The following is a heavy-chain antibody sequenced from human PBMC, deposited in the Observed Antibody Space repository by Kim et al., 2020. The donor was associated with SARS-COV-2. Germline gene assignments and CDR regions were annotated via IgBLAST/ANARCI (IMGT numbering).Heavy chain of an antibody. V-gene: IGHV3-23*01. CDR2: IGGSGVIT. Sequence: GGSLRLSCSASGFTFGAYAMGWVRQAPGKGLEWVSAIGGSGVITYYSDSVKGRFTISRDNVKNTVYLQMSGLREGDTAVYYCAKDRLGIRGNGGFDSWGQGALVTVSS. D-gene: IGHD7-27*01. J-gene: IGHJ4*02. CDR3: AKDRLGIRGNGGFDS. CDR1: GFTFGAYA.